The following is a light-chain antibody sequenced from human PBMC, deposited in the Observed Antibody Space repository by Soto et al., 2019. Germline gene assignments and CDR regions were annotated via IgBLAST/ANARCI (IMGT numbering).Light chain of an antibody. J-gene: IGKJ2*01. CDR2: AAS. CDR1: QSISSY. Sequence: DIQMTQSPSSLSASVGDRVTITCRASQSISSYLSWYQQKPGKAPKLLIYAASNLQSGVPSRFSGSGSGTDFTLTISSLQLEDFATYYCQQSSSTPYIFGQGTKLEIK. CDR3: QQSSSTPYI. V-gene: IGKV1-39*01.